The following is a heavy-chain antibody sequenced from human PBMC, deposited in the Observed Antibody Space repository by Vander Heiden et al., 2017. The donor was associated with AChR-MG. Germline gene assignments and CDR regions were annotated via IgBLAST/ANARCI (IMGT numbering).Heavy chain of an antibody. V-gene: IGHV1-69*06. CDR1: VCTFSTSP. Sequence: VPLVRSGAELKKPGSSVTVSCTASVCTFSTSPISWVRQDPGEGLEWMGGSIPIFGTANYEQKYQDRGTITANKSTSTAYMELSSLRSEDTAVYYCASGYCSGGSCYPSYYMDVWGKGTTVTVSS. CDR3: ASGYCSGGSCYPSYYMDV. D-gene: IGHD2-15*01. J-gene: IGHJ6*03. CDR2: SIPIFGTA.